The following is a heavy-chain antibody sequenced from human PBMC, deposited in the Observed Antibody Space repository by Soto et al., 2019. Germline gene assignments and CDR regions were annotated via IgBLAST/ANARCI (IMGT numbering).Heavy chain of an antibody. V-gene: IGHV3-21*04. CDR2: ISSSSSYI. J-gene: IGHJ4*02. CDR1: GFTLSSFS. Sequence: GGSLRLSCAASGFTLSSFSMNWVRQAPGKGLEWVSSISSSSSYIYYADSVKGRFTISRDNGKNTLYLQMNNLRADDTAVYYCAKDVRQDGRRDIDYWGRGTLVTVSS. CDR3: AKDVRQDGRRDIDY.